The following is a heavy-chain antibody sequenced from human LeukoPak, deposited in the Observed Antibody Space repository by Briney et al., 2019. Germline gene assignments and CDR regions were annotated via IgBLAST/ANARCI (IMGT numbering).Heavy chain of an antibody. D-gene: IGHD3-9*01. Sequence: GGSLRLSCAASGFTVSSNYMSWVRQAPGKGLEWVGRIKNKADGGTTDYAAPVKGRMTISRDDSKNTLFLQMNRLKSDDTGVYYCATEGNTADWRPFDNWGQGTLVTVSS. CDR1: GFTVSSNY. CDR2: IKNKADGGTT. V-gene: IGHV3-15*01. J-gene: IGHJ4*02. CDR3: ATEGNTADWRPFDN.